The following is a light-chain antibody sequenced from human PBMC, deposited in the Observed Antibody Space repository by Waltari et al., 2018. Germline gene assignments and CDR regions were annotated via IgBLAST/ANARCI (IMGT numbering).Light chain of an antibody. V-gene: IGKV3-15*01. CDR2: GVS. CDR1: QSVSSN. J-gene: IGKJ1*01. Sequence: DIVMTQSTATLSVSPGERATLPCRASQSVSSNLAWYQQKPGQAPRPLIYGVSTRATGIPARFSGSGSGTEFTLTISSLQSEDFAVYYCQQYNNWPPRTFGQGTKVEIK. CDR3: QQYNNWPPRT.